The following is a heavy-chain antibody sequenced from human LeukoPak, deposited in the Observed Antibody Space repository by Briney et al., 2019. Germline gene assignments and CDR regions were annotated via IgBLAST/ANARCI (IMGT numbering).Heavy chain of an antibody. Sequence: SETLSLTCTVSGGSINTYYWSWIRQPPGKELEYIGYIYYSGSTNYNPSLKSRVTISVDTSKNQFSLKLSSVTAADTAVYYCARGYDYGDYWGQGTLVTVSS. D-gene: IGHD5-18*01. CDR1: GGSINTYY. J-gene: IGHJ4*02. CDR2: IYYSGST. CDR3: ARGYDYGDY. V-gene: IGHV4-59*12.